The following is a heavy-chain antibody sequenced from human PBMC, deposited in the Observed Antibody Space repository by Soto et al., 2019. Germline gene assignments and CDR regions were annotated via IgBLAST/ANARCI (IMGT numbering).Heavy chain of an antibody. CDR2: IIPIFRTP. D-gene: IGHD6-19*01. CDR3: ARGYSSSV. Sequence: QVQLVQSGAEVRKPGSSVKVSCKTSGGTFSSYAISWVRQAPGQGLEWMGGIIPIFRTPSYTQKFQGRLTISADESTTTAYMELSSLTSEDTAMYYCARGYSSSVWGQGTLVTVSS. J-gene: IGHJ4*02. V-gene: IGHV1-69*12. CDR1: GGTFSSYA.